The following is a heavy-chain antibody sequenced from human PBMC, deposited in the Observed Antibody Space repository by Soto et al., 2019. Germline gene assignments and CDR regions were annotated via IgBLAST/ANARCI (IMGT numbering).Heavy chain of an antibody. J-gene: IGHJ4*02. V-gene: IGHV1-69*13. D-gene: IGHD3-22*01. CDR3: ARENDSSGYYAVYFDY. Sequence: ASVKVSCKASGGTFSSYAISWVRQAPGQGLEWMGGIIPIFGTANYAQKFQGRVTITADESTSTAYMELSSLRSEDTAVYYCARENDSSGYYAVYFDYWGQGTLVTVSS. CDR2: IIPIFGTA. CDR1: GGTFSSYA.